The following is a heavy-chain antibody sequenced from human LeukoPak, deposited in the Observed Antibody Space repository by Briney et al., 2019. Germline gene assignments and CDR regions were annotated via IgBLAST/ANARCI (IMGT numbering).Heavy chain of an antibody. Sequence: SQTLSLTCTVYGGPISSGDYYWSWIRQPPGKGLEWIGYIYYSGSTYYNPSLKSRVTISVDTSKNQFSLKLSSVTAADTAVYYCARSPKWAAAARDWFDPWGQGTLVTVSS. J-gene: IGHJ5*02. CDR3: ARSPKWAAAARDWFDP. CDR1: GGPISSGDYY. V-gene: IGHV4-30-4*08. CDR2: IYYSGST. D-gene: IGHD6-13*01.